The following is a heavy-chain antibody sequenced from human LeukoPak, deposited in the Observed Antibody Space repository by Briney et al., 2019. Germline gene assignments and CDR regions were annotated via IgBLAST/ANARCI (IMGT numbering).Heavy chain of an antibody. V-gene: IGHV4-39*01. Sequence: PSETLSLTCTVSGGSIRSTSYYWGWIRQPPRKGLEWLGSVHHSGSTYDNPSLKSRVTISVDTSKNQFSLKLISVTAADTAVYYCARRSTVAGRGRFDPWGQGTLVTVSS. J-gene: IGHJ5*02. CDR1: GGSIRSTSYY. CDR3: ARRSTVAGRGRFDP. D-gene: IGHD6-19*01. CDR2: VHHSGST.